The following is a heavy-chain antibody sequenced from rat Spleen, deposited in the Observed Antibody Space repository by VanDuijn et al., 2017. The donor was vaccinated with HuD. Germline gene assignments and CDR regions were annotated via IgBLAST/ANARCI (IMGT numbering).Heavy chain of an antibody. CDR3: ARHGGLRNWFAY. CDR2: ISTSGDST. V-gene: IGHV5-25*01. Sequence: LELVESGGGLVQPGRSLKLSCAASGFTFSNFDMAWVRQAPTKGLEWVASISTSGDSTYYRDSVKGRFTVSRDDATGTLYLQMDSLRSEDTATYYCARHGGLRNWFAYWGQGTLVTVSS. J-gene: IGHJ3*01. CDR1: GFTFSNFD.